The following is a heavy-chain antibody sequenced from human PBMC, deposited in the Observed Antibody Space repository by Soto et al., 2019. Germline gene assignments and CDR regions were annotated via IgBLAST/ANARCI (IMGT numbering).Heavy chain of an antibody. Sequence: EVKLLESGGGLVQPGGSLRLSCGVSGFTETSNGVSWVRQAPGKGLEWVSATSPNGQGIWCAYSVKGRFAISRDISRNTGFLQMDSLRAEDTAVYYCAKDRQYPRDYFHYWGQGTLVTVSS. J-gene: IGHJ4*02. CDR1: GFTETSNG. V-gene: IGHV3-23*01. CDR2: TSPNGQGI. CDR3: AKDRQYPRDYFHY. D-gene: IGHD4-4*01.